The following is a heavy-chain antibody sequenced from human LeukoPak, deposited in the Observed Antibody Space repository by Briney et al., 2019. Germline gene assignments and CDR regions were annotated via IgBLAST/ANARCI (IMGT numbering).Heavy chain of an antibody. CDR1: GFTFSNTW. CDR3: ARDGGYCSGGSCFQH. Sequence: GGSLRLSCAASGFTFSNTWMYWVRQGPGKGLVWVSRIYNDETSATYADSVKGRFTISRDNAKNTLYLQMDSLRAEDTAVYYCARDGGYCSGGSCFQHWGQGTLVTVSS. J-gene: IGHJ1*01. D-gene: IGHD2-15*01. CDR2: IYNDETSA. V-gene: IGHV3-74*01.